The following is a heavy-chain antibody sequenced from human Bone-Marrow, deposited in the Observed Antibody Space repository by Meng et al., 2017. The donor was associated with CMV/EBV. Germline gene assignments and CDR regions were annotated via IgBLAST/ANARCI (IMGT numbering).Heavy chain of an antibody. CDR2: INPNSGGT. J-gene: IGHJ6*02. CDR3: ARDYPTSYDFWSGDYYYYGMDV. V-gene: IGHV1-2*02. Sequence: ASVKVSCKASGYTLTGYYMHWVRQAPGQGLEWMGWINPNSGGTNYAQKFQGRVTMTRDTSISTAYMELSRLRSDDTAVYYCARDYPTSYDFWSGDYYYYGMDVWGQGTTVTVSS. D-gene: IGHD3-3*01. CDR1: GYTLTGYY.